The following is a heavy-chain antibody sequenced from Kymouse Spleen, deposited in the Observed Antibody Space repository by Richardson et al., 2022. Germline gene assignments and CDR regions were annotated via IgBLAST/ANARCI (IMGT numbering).Heavy chain of an antibody. Sequence: QVQLQESGPGLVKPSQTLSLTCTVSGGSISSGGYYWSWIRQHPGKGLEWIGYIYYSGSTYYNPSLKSRVTISVDTSKNQFSLKLSSVTAADTAVYYCARDMEQQLDDYYYYYGMDVWGQGTTVTVSS. CDR2: IYYSGST. D-gene: IGHD6-13*01. CDR1: GGSISSGGYY. CDR3: ARDMEQQLDDYYYYYGMDV. J-gene: IGHJ6*02. V-gene: IGHV4-31*03.